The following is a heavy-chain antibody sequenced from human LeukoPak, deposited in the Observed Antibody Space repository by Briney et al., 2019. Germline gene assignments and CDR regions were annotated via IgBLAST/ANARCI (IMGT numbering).Heavy chain of an antibody. Sequence: PGGSLRLSCAASGFTVSSNYMSWVRQAPGKGLEWVSVIYSGGSTYYADSVKGRFTISRDNSKNTLYLQMNSLRAEDTAVYYCAKVLEWLRFNAFDIWGQGTMVTVSS. V-gene: IGHV3-53*01. CDR3: AKVLEWLRFNAFDI. D-gene: IGHD5-12*01. CDR2: IYSGGST. CDR1: GFTVSSNY. J-gene: IGHJ3*02.